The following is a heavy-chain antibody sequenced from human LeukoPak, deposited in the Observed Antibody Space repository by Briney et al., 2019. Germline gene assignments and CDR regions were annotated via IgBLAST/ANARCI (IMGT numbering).Heavy chain of an antibody. CDR2: ISGSGGST. Sequence: PGRSLRLSCAASGFTFSSYAMSWVRQAPGKGLEWVSAISGSGGSTYYADSVKGRFTISRDNSKNTLYLQMNSLRAEDTAVYYCAKDSVSGWYVEDAFDIWGQGTMVTVSS. CDR3: AKDSVSGWYVEDAFDI. V-gene: IGHV3-23*01. D-gene: IGHD6-19*01. CDR1: GFTFSSYA. J-gene: IGHJ3*02.